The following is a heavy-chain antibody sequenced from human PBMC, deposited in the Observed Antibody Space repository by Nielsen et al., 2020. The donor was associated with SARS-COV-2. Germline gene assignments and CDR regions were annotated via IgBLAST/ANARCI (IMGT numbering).Heavy chain of an antibody. CDR3: ARSNYYGSGSYSPNWFDP. CDR1: GFTFSSYS. Sequence: GESLKISCAASGFTFSSYSMNWVRQAPGKGLEWVSFISSSSSYIYYADSVKGRFTISRDNAKNSLYLQMNRLRAEDTAVYYCARSNYYGSGSYSPNWFDPWGQGTLVTVSS. J-gene: IGHJ5*02. D-gene: IGHD3-10*01. CDR2: ISSSSSYI. V-gene: IGHV3-21*01.